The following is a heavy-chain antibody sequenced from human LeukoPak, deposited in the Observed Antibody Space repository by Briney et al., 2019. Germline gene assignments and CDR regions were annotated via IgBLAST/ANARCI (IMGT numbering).Heavy chain of an antibody. V-gene: IGHV1-18*03. J-gene: IGHJ4*02. Sequence: ASVKVSCKASGYTFTNYGISWVRQAPGQGLEWMGWISPYNGKTNYAQRLQGRVTMTTETSTNTAYMELRSLSSDDMAVYYCARAPSCDDSSNDYWGQGTLITVSS. CDR1: GYTFTNYG. CDR2: ISPYNGKT. CDR3: ARAPSCDDSSNDY. D-gene: IGHD2-21*02.